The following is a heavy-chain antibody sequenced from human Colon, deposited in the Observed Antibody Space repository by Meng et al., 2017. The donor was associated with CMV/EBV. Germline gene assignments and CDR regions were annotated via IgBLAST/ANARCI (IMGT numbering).Heavy chain of an antibody. D-gene: IGHD3-3*01. CDR1: GGTFSSYA. V-gene: IGHV1-69*05. Sequence: SVKVSCKASGGTFSSYAISWVRQAPGQGLEWMGGIIPIFGTANYAQKFQGRVTITTDESTSTAYMELSSLRSEDTAVYYCARGKWGYDFWSGYPNFDYWGQGTLVTVSS. CDR3: ARGKWGYDFWSGYPNFDY. CDR2: IIPIFGTA. J-gene: IGHJ4*02.